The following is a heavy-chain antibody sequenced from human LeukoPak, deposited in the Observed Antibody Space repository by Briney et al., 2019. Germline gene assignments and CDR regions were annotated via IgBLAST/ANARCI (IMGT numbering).Heavy chain of an antibody. V-gene: IGHV3-11*06. Sequence: PGGSLRLSCAASGFTSSDYYMSWIRQAPGKGLEWVSSISSSSSYIYYADSVKGRFTISRDNAKNSLYLQMNSLRAEDTAVYYCARDGRIAAADPFDYWGQGTLVTVSS. J-gene: IGHJ4*02. CDR3: ARDGRIAAADPFDY. CDR2: ISSSSSYI. CDR1: GFTSSDYY. D-gene: IGHD6-13*01.